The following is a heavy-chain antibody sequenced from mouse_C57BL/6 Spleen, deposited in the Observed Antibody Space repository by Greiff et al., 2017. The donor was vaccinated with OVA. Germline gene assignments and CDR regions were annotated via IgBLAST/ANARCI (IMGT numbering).Heavy chain of an antibody. D-gene: IGHD2-5*01. J-gene: IGHJ2*01. CDR1: GFNIKDYY. Sequence: EVQLQQSGAELVRPGASVKLSCTASGFNIKDYYMHWVKQRPEQGLEWIGRIDPEDGDTEYAPKFQGKATMTADTSSNTAYLQLSSLTSEDTAVYYCTTWDYYSNPYYFDYWGQGTTLTVSS. CDR2: IDPEDGDT. CDR3: TTWDYYSNPYYFDY. V-gene: IGHV14-1*01.